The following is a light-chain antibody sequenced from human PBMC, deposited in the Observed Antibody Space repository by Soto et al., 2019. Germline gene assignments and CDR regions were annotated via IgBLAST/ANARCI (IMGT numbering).Light chain of an antibody. CDR1: SGHSSYA. V-gene: IGLV4-69*02. Sequence: QSVLTQSPSASASLGASVKLTCTLSSGHSSYAIAWLQKQPEKGPRNLMKLNSDGSHSKGDGISDRFSGSSSGTERYLSISSLQSEDEADYYCQTWGAGIWVFGGGTKLTVL. J-gene: IGLJ3*02. CDR3: QTWGAGIWV. CDR2: LNSDGSH.